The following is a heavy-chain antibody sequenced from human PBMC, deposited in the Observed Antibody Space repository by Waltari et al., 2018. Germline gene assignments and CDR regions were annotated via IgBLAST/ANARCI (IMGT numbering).Heavy chain of an antibody. D-gene: IGHD2-2*01. V-gene: IGHV4-34*01. Sequence: QVQLQQWGAGLLKPSETLSLTCAVYGGSFSGYYWSWIRQPPGKGLEWIGEINHSGSTNDNPSLKSRVTISVDTSKNQFSLKLSSVTAADTAVYYCARGEPVVPAALGSWFDPCGQGTLVTVSS. CDR1: GGSFSGYY. CDR2: INHSGST. CDR3: ARGEPVVPAALGSWFDP. J-gene: IGHJ5*02.